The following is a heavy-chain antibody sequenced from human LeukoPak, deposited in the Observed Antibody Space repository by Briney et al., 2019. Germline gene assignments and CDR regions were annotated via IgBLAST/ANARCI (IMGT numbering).Heavy chain of an antibody. D-gene: IGHD4-17*01. CDR3: ARGLNRYFTTVTPLGDY. CDR2: ISFDGYNE. V-gene: IGHV3-30-3*01. J-gene: IGHJ4*02. CDR1: GFSFNIYA. Sequence: GGSLRLSCAASGFSFNIYAMHWVRQAPGKGLEWVAVISFDGYNEYYADSVKGRFTISRDNSKYTLYLQMNSLRAEDTAVYYCARGLNRYFTTVTPLGDYWGQGTLVTVSS.